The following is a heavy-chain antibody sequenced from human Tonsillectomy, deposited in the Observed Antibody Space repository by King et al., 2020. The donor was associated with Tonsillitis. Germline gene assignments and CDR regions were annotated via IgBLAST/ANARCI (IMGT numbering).Heavy chain of an antibody. Sequence: VQLVESGAEVKKPGASVKVSCKASGYTFTSYYVHWVRQAPGQGLEWMGLINPSGGSTSYAQKFQGRVIMTRDTSTRTVYMELSSLRSEDTAVYYCARTYYYDRSGYYFGYWGQGTLVTVSS. CDR3: ARTYYYDRSGYYFGY. V-gene: IGHV1-46*01. D-gene: IGHD3-22*01. CDR2: INPSGGST. J-gene: IGHJ4*02. CDR1: GYTFTSYY.